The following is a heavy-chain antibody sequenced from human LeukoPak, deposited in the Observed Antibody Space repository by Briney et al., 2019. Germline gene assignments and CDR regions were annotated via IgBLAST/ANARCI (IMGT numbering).Heavy chain of an antibody. CDR3: ARAPLFRGAGYYYYYYYMDV. Sequence: PSETLSLTCTVSGGSISSSSYYWGWIRQPPGKGLEWIGSIYYSGSTYYNPSLKSRVTISVDTSKNQFSLKLSSVTAADTAVFYCARAPLFRGAGYYYYYYYMDVWGKGTTVTVSS. CDR2: IYYSGST. V-gene: IGHV4-39*01. J-gene: IGHJ6*03. CDR1: GGSISSSSYY. D-gene: IGHD6-19*01.